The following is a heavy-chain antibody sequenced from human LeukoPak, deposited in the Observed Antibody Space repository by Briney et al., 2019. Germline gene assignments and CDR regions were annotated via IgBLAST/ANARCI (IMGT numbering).Heavy chain of an antibody. J-gene: IGHJ4*02. Sequence: ASVKVSCKASGYTFTSYGISWVRQAPGQGLEWMGWISAYNGNTNYAQKLQGRVTMTTDTSTSTAYMELRSLRSDDTAVYYCARVAYDYVWGSYLAEVGNYFDYWGQGTRVTVSS. V-gene: IGHV1-18*01. CDR3: ARVAYDYVWGSYLAEVGNYFDY. D-gene: IGHD3-16*01. CDR1: GYTFTSYG. CDR2: ISAYNGNT.